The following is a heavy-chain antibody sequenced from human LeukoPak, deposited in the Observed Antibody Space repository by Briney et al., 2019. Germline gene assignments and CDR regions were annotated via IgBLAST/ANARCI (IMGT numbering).Heavy chain of an antibody. CDR2: ISYSGNT. CDR1: GRSISSYY. CDR3: ARGVYIAAAQYGY. V-gene: IGHV4-59*01. Sequence: RSETLSLTCTVCGRSISSYYGSWIRHPPGEGLEGIGYISYSGNTNYTPYLKSRVTISADTSKNQFSLKLSSVTAADTAVYYCARGVYIAAAQYGYWGQGTLVTVSS. J-gene: IGHJ4*02. D-gene: IGHD6-13*01.